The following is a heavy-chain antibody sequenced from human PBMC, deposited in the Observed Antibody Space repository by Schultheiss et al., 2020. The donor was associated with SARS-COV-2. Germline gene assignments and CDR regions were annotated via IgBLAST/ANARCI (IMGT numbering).Heavy chain of an antibody. V-gene: IGHV4-59*06. Sequence: SETLSLTCTVSGGSISSYYWSWIRQPAGKGLEWIGNIYYSGSTYYNPSLKSRVTISVDTSKNQFSLKLSSVTAADTAVYYCAYGMDVWGQGTTVTVSS. CDR2: IYYSGST. J-gene: IGHJ6*02. CDR1: GGSISSYY. CDR3: AYGMDV.